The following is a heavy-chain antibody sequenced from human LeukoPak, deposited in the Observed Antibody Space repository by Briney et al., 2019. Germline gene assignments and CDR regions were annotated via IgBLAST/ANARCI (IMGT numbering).Heavy chain of an antibody. CDR3: ARERGVEMATTPSYNWFDP. D-gene: IGHD5-24*01. CDR1: GFTFSDYY. J-gene: IGHJ5*02. V-gene: IGHV3-11*04. CDR2: ISSSSSTI. Sequence: GGSLRLSCAASGFTFSDYYMSWIRQAPGKGLEWVSYISSSSSTIYYADSVKGRFTISRDNAKNSLYLQMNSLRAEDTAVYYCARERGVEMATTPSYNWFDPWGQGTLVTVSS.